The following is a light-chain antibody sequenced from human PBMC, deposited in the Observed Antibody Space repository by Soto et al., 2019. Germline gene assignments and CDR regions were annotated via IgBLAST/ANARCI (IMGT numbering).Light chain of an antibody. CDR3: QHRAN. CDR2: DTS. Sequence: VLTPSPGTLSLSPGERATLSCRASQSVSNNYLAWYQQKPGQAPRLLIYDTSTRAAGIAARFSGSGSGTDFTLTISSLQPEDFATYYCQHRANFGGGTKVDI. V-gene: IGKV3-20*01. CDR1: QSVSNNY. J-gene: IGKJ4*01.